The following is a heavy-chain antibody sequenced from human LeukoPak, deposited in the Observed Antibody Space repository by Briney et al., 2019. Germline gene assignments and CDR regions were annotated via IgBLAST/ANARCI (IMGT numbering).Heavy chain of an antibody. D-gene: IGHD6-13*01. CDR1: GGSLRADF. Sequence: PSETLSLTCAVYGGSLRADFWSWIRQPPGKGLEWIGDIHPGGSTKYNPSLESRVTISVDTSKNQFSLRLSSVTAADTAVYYCARVAQYSSSWITGRRFDPWGQGTLVTVSS. J-gene: IGHJ5*02. V-gene: IGHV4-34*01. CDR2: IHPGGST. CDR3: ARVAQYSSSWITGRRFDP.